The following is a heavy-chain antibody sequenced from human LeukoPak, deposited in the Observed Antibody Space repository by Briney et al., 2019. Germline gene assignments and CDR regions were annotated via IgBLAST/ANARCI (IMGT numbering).Heavy chain of an antibody. V-gene: IGHV3-7*01. J-gene: IGHJ4*02. CDR3: ARDPLANPAARIYFDY. D-gene: IGHD2-2*01. Sequence: GGSLRLSCAASGFTFSSYWMSWVRQAPGKGLEWVANIKQDGSEKYYVDSVKGRFTISRDNAKNSLYLQMNSLRAEDTAVYYCARDPLANPAARIYFDYWGQGTLVTVSS. CDR2: IKQDGSEK. CDR1: GFTFSSYW.